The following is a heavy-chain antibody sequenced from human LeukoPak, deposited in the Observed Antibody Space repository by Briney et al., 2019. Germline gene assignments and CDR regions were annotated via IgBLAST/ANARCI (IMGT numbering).Heavy chain of an antibody. CDR2: ISDSGGST. Sequence: GGSLRLSCAASGITFSSYAVSWVRQAPGKGLEWVSGISDSGGSTYYADSVKGRFTIFRDNSKNTLYLQVNSLRAEDTAVYYCAKGYCSGGSCWDYFDYWGQGTLVTVSS. J-gene: IGHJ4*02. CDR3: AKGYCSGGSCWDYFDY. CDR1: GITFSSYA. V-gene: IGHV3-23*01. D-gene: IGHD2-15*01.